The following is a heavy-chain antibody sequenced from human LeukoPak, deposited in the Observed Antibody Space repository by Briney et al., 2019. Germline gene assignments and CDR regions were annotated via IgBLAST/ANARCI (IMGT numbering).Heavy chain of an antibody. CDR2: ISVSGDST. CDR3: AKSRFGTWSAFDI. CDR1: GFTFSSYA. J-gene: IGHJ3*02. Sequence: PGGSLRLSCAASGFTFSSYAMNWVRQAPGRGLQWVSVISVSGDSTYYADSVKGRFTISRDNSKNTLYLQMNSLRAEDTAIYYRAKSRFGTWSAFDIWGQGTMVTVSS. V-gene: IGHV3-23*01. D-gene: IGHD3-10*01.